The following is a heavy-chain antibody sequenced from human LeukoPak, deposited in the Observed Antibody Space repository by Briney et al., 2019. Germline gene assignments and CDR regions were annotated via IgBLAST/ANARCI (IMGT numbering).Heavy chain of an antibody. Sequence: PGGSLRLSCAASGFTFSSYWMSWVRQAPGKGLEWVANIKQDGSEKYYVDSVKGRFTISRDNAKNSLYLQMNSLRAEDTAVYYCARQYNWNYQGGDYWGQGTLVTVSS. D-gene: IGHD1-7*01. J-gene: IGHJ4*02. V-gene: IGHV3-7*01. CDR2: IKQDGSEK. CDR3: ARQYNWNYQGGDY. CDR1: GFTFSSYW.